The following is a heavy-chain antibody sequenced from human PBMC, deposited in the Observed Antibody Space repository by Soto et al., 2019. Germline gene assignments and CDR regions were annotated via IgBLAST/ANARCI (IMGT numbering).Heavy chain of an antibody. CDR1: GFTFSSYG. D-gene: IGHD3-10*01. V-gene: IGHV3-30*18. CDR2: IQFDGSNE. J-gene: IGHJ4*02. CDR3: AKDRLRWFGEPTCFDS. Sequence: QVQLVESGGGVVQPGTSLRLSCTASGFTFSSYGMHWVRQAPGKGLEWVAVIQFDGSNEYYIDSVRGRFAISRDNSKNTLYLQMSSLRPGDTAVYFCAKDRLRWFGEPTCFDSWGQGTLVTVSS.